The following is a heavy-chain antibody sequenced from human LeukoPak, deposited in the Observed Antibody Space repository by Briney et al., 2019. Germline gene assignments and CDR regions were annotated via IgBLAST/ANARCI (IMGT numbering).Heavy chain of an antibody. V-gene: IGHV3-48*02. CDR2: ISSSSSTI. Sequence: GGSLRLSCAASGFTFSSYSMNWVRQAPGKGLEWVSYISSSSSTIYYADSVKGRFTISRDSAKNSLYLHMNSLKDEDTAVYYCARGALDFDYWCQGTLVTVSS. CDR1: GFTFSSYS. CDR3: ARGALDFDY. J-gene: IGHJ4*02.